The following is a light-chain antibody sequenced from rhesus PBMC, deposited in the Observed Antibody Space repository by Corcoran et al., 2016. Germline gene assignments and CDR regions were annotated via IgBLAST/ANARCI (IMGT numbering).Light chain of an antibody. CDR3: CSYIASDSFI. J-gene: IGLJ1*01. CDR2: GVT. V-gene: IGLV2S7*01. Sequence: QSAPTQPPSVSGSPGQSVTISCTGSSSDIGGYNYVSWYQQYPGKAPKLIIYGVTNRPSGVSDRFSGSKSGNTASLTISGLQAEDEADYFCCSYIASDSFIFGVGTRLTVL. CDR1: SSDIGGYNY.